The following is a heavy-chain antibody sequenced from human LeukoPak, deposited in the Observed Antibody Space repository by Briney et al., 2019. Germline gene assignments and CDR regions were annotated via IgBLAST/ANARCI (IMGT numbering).Heavy chain of an antibody. CDR3: AGETAAGLDY. CDR1: GGTFSSYA. D-gene: IGHD6-13*01. CDR2: ITPFNGNT. V-gene: IGHV1-45*02. Sequence: VASVKVSCKASGGTFSSYAISWVRQAPGQALEWMGWITPFNGNTNYAQKFQDRVTITRDRSMSTAYMELSSLRSEDTAMYYCAGETAAGLDYWGQGTLVTVSS. J-gene: IGHJ4*02.